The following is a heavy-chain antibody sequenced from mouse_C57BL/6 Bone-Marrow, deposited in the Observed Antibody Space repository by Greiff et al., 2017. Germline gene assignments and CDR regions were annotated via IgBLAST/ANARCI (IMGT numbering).Heavy chain of an antibody. Sequence: QVQLQQPGAELVRPGSSVKLSCKASGYTFTSYWLHWVKQRPIQGLEWIGNIDPSDSETHYNQKFKDKATLTVDKSSSTAYMQLSSLTSEDSAVYYCARGPLYDGYSGFAYWGQGTLVTVSA. V-gene: IGHV1-52*01. CDR1: GYTFTSYW. CDR3: ARGPLYDGYSGFAY. J-gene: IGHJ3*01. CDR2: IDPSDSET. D-gene: IGHD2-3*01.